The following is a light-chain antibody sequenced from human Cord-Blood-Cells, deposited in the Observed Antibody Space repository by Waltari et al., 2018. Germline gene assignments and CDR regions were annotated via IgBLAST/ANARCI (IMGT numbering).Light chain of an antibody. CDR3: SSYTSSSTVV. J-gene: IGLJ2*01. V-gene: IGLV2-18*02. Sequence: QSALTQPPSVSGSPGQSVTISCTGTSSDVGSYNRFSWYQQPPGTAPKLMIYEVSNRPSGVPDRFSGSKSCNTASLTISGLQAEDEADYYCSSYTSSSTVVFGGGTKLTVL. CDR1: SSDVGSYNR. CDR2: EVS.